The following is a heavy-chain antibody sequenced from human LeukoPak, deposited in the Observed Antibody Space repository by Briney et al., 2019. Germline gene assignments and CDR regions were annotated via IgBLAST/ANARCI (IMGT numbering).Heavy chain of an antibody. CDR3: ARENAYSSSWRNAFDI. V-gene: IGHV4-38-2*02. CDR1: GYSISSGYY. CDR2: IYYSGST. J-gene: IGHJ3*02. D-gene: IGHD6-13*01. Sequence: SETLSLTCTVSGYSISSGYYWGWIRQPPGKGLEWIGSIYYSGSTYYNPSLKSRVTISVDTSKNQFSLKLSSVTAADTAVYYCARENAYSSSWRNAFDIWGQGTMVTLSS.